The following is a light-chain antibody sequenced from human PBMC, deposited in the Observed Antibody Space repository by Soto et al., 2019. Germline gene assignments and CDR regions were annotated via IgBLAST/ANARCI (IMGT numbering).Light chain of an antibody. CDR2: DAS. CDR3: QQYETFSGT. J-gene: IGKJ1*01. V-gene: IGKV1-5*01. CDR1: QSFSGW. Sequence: DIQMTQSPSTLSASVGDTVTVACRSSQSFSGWLAWYQQKPGEAPKLLIYDASALPRGVPSRFSGSGSGTKFTLTIASLQPDDFATYYCQQYETFSGTFGPGTKVDIK.